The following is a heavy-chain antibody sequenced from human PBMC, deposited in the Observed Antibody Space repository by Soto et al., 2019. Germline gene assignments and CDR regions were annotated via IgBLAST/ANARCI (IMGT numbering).Heavy chain of an antibody. CDR1: GGSFSGYY. CDR3: ARRPLGKYSSSSHS. Sequence: PSETLSLTCAVYGGSFSGYYWSWIRQPPGKGLEWIGEINHSGSTNYNPSLKSRVTISVDTSKNQFSLKLSSVTAADTAVHYCARRPLGKYSSSSHSWGQGTLVTVSS. CDR2: INHSGST. V-gene: IGHV4-34*01. D-gene: IGHD6-6*01. J-gene: IGHJ5*02.